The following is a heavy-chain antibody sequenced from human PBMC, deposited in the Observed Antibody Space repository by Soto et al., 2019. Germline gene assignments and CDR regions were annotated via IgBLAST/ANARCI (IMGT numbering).Heavy chain of an antibody. J-gene: IGHJ6*02. Sequence: ASVKVSCKASGYTFTRSGISWVRQAPGQGPEWMGWISSYNGDTNYAQTFQGRVTMTTDTSTSTAYMELRSLRSDDTAFYYCAREGVAPYYYYGMDVWGQGTPVTSP. CDR1: GYTFTRSG. CDR2: ISSYNGDT. V-gene: IGHV1-18*01. CDR3: AREGVAPYYYYGMDV. D-gene: IGHD5-12*01.